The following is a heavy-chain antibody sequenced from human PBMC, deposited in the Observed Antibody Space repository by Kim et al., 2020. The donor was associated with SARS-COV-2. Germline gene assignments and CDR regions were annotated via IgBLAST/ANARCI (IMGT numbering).Heavy chain of an antibody. J-gene: IGHJ5*02. D-gene: IGHD2-15*01. Sequence: EDAVKGRFTISRDNSKSTLYLQMSSLRAEDTAVYYWAKAPGRVVAAQFDPWGQGTLVTVSS. CDR3: AKAPGRVVAAQFDP. V-gene: IGHV3-23*01.